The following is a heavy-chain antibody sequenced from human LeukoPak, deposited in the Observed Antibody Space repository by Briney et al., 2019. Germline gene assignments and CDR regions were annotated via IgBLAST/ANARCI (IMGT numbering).Heavy chain of an antibody. D-gene: IGHD2-2*01. J-gene: IGHJ4*02. Sequence: GGSLRLSCAASGFTFSSYAMSWVRQAPGKGLECVSAISGSGGSTYYADSVKGRFTISRDNSKNTLYRQMNSLGGEDTAVYYCAKVGVVPNDYWGQGTLVTVCS. CDR1: GFTFSSYA. V-gene: IGHV3-23*01. CDR2: ISGSGGST. CDR3: AKVGVVPNDY.